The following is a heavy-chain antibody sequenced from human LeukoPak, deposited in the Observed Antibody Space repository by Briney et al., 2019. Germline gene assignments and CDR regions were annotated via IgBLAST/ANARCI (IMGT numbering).Heavy chain of an antibody. V-gene: IGHV1-18*01. J-gene: IGHJ6*02. CDR1: GYTFTSYG. CDR2: ISAYNGNT. Sequence: ASVKASCKASGYTFTSYGISWVRQAPGQGLEWMGWISAYNGNTNYAQKLQGRVTMTTGTSTSTAYMELRSLRSDDTAVYYCARDRRFGSVAYYGMDVWGQGTTVTVSS. CDR3: ARDRRFGSVAYYGMDV. D-gene: IGHD3-10*01.